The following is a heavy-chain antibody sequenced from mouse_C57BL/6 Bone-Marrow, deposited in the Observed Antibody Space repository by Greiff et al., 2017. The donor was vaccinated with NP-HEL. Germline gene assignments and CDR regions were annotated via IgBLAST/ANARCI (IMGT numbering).Heavy chain of an antibody. CDR3: AVLGDY. V-gene: IGHV5-6*02. CDR1: GFTFSSYG. J-gene: IGHJ4*01. CDR2: ISSGGSYT. Sequence: DVKLVESGGDLVKPGGSLKLSCAASGFTFSSYGLSWVRQTPDKRLEWVATISSGGSYTYYPDSVKGRFTISRDNAKNTLYLQMSSLKSEDTAMYYCAVLGDYWGQGTSVTVSS.